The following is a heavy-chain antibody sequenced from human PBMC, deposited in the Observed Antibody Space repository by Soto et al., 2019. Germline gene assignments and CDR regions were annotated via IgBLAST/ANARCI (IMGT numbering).Heavy chain of an antibody. D-gene: IGHD3-22*01. V-gene: IGHV3-7*01. CDR1: GFTFSSYW. CDR3: ARGLWHYDSSGYYYFDY. CDR2: IKQDGSEK. J-gene: IGHJ4*02. Sequence: GGSLRLSCAASGFTFSSYWMSWVRQAPGKGLEWVANIKQDGSEKYYVDSVKGRFTISRDNAKNSLYLQMNSLRAEDTAVYYCARGLWHYDSSGYYYFDYWGQGTLVTVSS.